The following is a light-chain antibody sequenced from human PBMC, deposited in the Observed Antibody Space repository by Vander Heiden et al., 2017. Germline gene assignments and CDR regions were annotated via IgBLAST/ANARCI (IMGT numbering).Light chain of an antibody. V-gene: IGKV4-1*01. J-gene: IGKJ2*01. CDR3: QHYYSTPYT. CDR2: WAS. CDR1: QSVLYSSNNKNY. Sequence: DIVMTQSPDSLAGSLGERATINCKSSQSVLYSSNNKNYLAWYQQKPGQPPKLLIYWASTRESGVPDRFSGSGSGTDFTLTISSLQAEDVAVYYCQHYYSTPYTFGQGTKLEIK.